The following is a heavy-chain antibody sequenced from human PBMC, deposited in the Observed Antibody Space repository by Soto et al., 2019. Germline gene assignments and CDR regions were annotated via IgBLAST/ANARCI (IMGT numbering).Heavy chain of an antibody. D-gene: IGHD5-18*01. V-gene: IGHV3-30*18. CDR2: ISYDGSNK. Sequence: ESGGGVVQPGRSLRLSCAASGFTFSSYGMHWVRQAPGKGLEWVAVISYDGSNKYYADSVKGRFTISRDNSKNTLYLQMNSLRAEDTAVYYCAKGDTAFDYWGQGTLVTVSS. J-gene: IGHJ4*02. CDR3: AKGDTAFDY. CDR1: GFTFSSYG.